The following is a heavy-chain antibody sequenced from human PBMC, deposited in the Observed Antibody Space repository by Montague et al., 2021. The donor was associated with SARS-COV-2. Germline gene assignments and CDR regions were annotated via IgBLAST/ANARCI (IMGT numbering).Heavy chain of an antibody. V-gene: IGHV4-34*01. CDR3: AREGYYDSSGYYVHDAFDI. D-gene: IGHD3-22*01. Sequence: SETLSLTCAVYGGSFSGYYWSWIRQPPGKGLEWIGEINHSGSTNYNPSLKSRVTISVDTSKNQFSLKLSSVTAADTAVFYCAREGYYDSSGYYVHDAFDIWGQGTMVTVSS. J-gene: IGHJ3*02. CDR2: INHSGST. CDR1: GGSFSGYY.